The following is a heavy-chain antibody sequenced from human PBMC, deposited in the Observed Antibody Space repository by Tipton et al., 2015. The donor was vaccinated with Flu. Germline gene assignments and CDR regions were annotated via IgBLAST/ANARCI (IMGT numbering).Heavy chain of an antibody. Sequence: QLVQSGAEVKKPGESLKISCKGSGYKFSNYWIGWVRQMPGKGLEWMGVIYPGDSDTRYSPSFQGQVTISADKSINTAYMQWSSLKASDTAIYFCVRQNCGGDCYPDYWGQGTLVTVSS. V-gene: IGHV5-51*01. CDR2: IYPGDSDT. CDR3: VRQNCGGDCYPDY. CDR1: GYKFSNYW. J-gene: IGHJ4*02. D-gene: IGHD2-21*02.